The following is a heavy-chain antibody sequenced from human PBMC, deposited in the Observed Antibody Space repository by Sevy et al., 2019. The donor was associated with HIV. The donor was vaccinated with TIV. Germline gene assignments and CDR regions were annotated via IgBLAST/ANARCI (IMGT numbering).Heavy chain of an antibody. J-gene: IGHJ4*02. D-gene: IGHD3-22*01. CDR2: IYYSGST. CDR3: ARVWAPWFRYYDSSGARVDY. CDR1: GGSISSYY. V-gene: IGHV4-59*13. Sequence: SETLSLTCTVSGGSISSYYWSWIRQPPGKGLEWIGYIYYSGSTNYNPSLKSRVTISVDTSKNHFSLKLSSVTAADTAVYCCARVWAPWFRYYDSSGARVDYWGQGTLVTVSS.